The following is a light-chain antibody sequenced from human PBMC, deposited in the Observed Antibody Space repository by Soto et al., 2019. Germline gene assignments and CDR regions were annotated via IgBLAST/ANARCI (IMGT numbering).Light chain of an antibody. V-gene: IGKV3-20*01. Sequence: EIVLTQSPGTLSLSPGERATLSCRASQSVSSSYLAWYQQKPVQAPRLLIYGASGRATGIPDRFSGSGSGTDFTLTISRLEPEDFAVYYCQQYGSSRGFTFGPGTKVDIK. J-gene: IGKJ3*01. CDR2: GAS. CDR1: QSVSSSY. CDR3: QQYGSSRGFT.